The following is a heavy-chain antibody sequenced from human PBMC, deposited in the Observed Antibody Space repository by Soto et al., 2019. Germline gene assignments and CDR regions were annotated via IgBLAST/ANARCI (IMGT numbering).Heavy chain of an antibody. CDR3: AKDRTIVLWFGEFGNWFDP. V-gene: IGHV3-23*01. CDR2: ISGSGGST. J-gene: IGHJ5*02. Sequence: HPGGSLRLSCAASGFTFSSYAMSWVRQAPGKGLEWVSAISGSGGSTYYADSVKGRFTISRDNSKNTLYLQMNSLRAEDTAVYYCAKDRTIVLWFGEFGNWFDPWGQGTLVTVSS. CDR1: GFTFSSYA. D-gene: IGHD3-10*01.